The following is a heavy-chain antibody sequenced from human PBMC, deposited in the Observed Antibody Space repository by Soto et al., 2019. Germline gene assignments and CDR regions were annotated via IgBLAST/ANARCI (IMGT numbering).Heavy chain of an antibody. CDR1: GYGFTTYG. D-gene: IGHD1-1*01. V-gene: IGHV1-18*01. Sequence: QVHLVQSGDEVKKPGASVKVSCKGSGYGFTTYGITWMRQAPGQGLEWMAWISAHNGNTNYAQKLQGRVTVTRDTSTSTAYMELRSLRSDDTAVYYCARGRYGDYWGQGALVTVSS. CDR3: ARGRYGDY. J-gene: IGHJ4*02. CDR2: ISAHNGNT.